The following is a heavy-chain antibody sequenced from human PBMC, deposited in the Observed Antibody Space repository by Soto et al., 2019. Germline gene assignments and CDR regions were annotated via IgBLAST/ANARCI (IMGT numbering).Heavy chain of an antibody. CDR3: ARAPLEQLAYYYYGMDV. CDR1: GGTFSSYA. D-gene: IGHD6-6*01. V-gene: IGHV1-69*13. Sequence: EASVKVSCKASGGTFSSYAISWVRQAPGQGLEWMGGIIPIFGTANYAQKFQGRVTITADESTSTAYMELSSLRSEDTAVYYCARAPLEQLAYYYYGMDVWGQGTTVTVSS. CDR2: IIPIFGTA. J-gene: IGHJ6*02.